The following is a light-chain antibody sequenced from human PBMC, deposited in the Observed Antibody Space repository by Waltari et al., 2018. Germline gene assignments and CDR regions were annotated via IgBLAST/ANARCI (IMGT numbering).Light chain of an antibody. CDR3: HQGYGFPST. Sequence: DIQMTQSPSSLSASVRDTVKITCQASQGIGKDLNWYQQKPGRAPKLLIYRASSLQSGIPSRFSGSGSGTDFTLTITSLQPEDFATYYCHQGYGFPSTFGPGTKLDIK. J-gene: IGKJ3*01. CDR2: RAS. CDR1: QGIGKD. V-gene: IGKV1-16*01.